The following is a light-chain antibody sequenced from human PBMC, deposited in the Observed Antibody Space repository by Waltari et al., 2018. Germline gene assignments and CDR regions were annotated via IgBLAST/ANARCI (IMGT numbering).Light chain of an antibody. CDR2: AAS. V-gene: IGKV1-39*01. CDR1: QTIDVY. J-gene: IGKJ2*01. Sequence: DIQMTQSPSSLSASVGDTVTISFRASQTIDVYLNWYQQQPGKAPNLLIYAASTLLIGVPSRFSGFGSETEFTLTITGLQPEDFATYYCQQSLDSPYTFGQGTRLEI. CDR3: QQSLDSPYT.